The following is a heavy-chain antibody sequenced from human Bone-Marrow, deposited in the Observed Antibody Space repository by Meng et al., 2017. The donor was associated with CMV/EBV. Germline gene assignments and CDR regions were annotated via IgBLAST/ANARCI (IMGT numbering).Heavy chain of an antibody. J-gene: IGHJ4*02. D-gene: IGHD2-15*01. CDR1: GFTFTSYL. Sequence: GGSLRLSCVASGFTFTSYLMSWVRQAPGKGLEWVANIKQDGSEAYYEDSVKGRFTISRDNTKNSLYLQMNSLRVEDTAVYYCAKGGLLAARGQGTLVTVSS. CDR3: AKGGLLAA. CDR2: IKQDGSEA. V-gene: IGHV3-7*03.